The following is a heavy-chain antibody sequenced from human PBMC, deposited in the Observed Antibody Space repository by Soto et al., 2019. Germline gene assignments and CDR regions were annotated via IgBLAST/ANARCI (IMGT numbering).Heavy chain of an antibody. D-gene: IGHD2-15*01. CDR1: DDSISGYY. J-gene: IGHJ4*02. CDR3: ARHFCSGSSCFYFDY. CDR2: MYNSGNI. V-gene: IGHV4-59*08. Sequence: QVQLQESGPGLVKSSETLSLTCSVSDDSISGYYWSWIRQPPGKGLEWIGYMYNSGNINYNPSLKSRVTISIDTSKNQFSLKVTSVTAADTAVYYCARHFCSGSSCFYFDYWGRGTLVTVSS.